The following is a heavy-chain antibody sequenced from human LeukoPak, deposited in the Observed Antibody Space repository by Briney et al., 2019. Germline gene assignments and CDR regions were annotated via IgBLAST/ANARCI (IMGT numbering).Heavy chain of an antibody. J-gene: IGHJ4*02. Sequence: PERSLRLSCSASGLTFSHYGFHWVRQAPGKGLEWVAVIWSDGSNKYYGDSVKGRFIIYRDDSQNTISLQMNSLRGEDTGVYYCANAAQRGFDDSNSLEYWGQGSLVIVSS. D-gene: IGHD4-11*01. V-gene: IGHV3-33*06. CDR2: IWSDGSNK. CDR3: ANAAQRGFDDSNSLEY. CDR1: GLTFSHYG.